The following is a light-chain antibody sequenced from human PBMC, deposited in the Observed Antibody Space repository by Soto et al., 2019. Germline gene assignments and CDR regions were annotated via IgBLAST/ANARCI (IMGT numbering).Light chain of an antibody. CDR3: ETWDSNAHTV. J-gene: IGLJ3*02. CDR2: LEGSGSY. CDR1: SGHSSYI. V-gene: IGLV4-60*02. Sequence: QLVLTQSSSASASLGSSVKLTCTRSSGHSSYIIASHQQQPGKAPRYLMKLEGSGSYNKGRAVPDPFSGSSSAADRYLTISNLQFEDEAAYYCETWDSNAHTVFGGGTKLTVL.